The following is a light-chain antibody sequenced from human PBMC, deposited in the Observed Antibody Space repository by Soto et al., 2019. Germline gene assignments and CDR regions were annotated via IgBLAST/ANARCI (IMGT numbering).Light chain of an antibody. J-gene: IGKJ4*01. V-gene: IGKV3-15*01. Sequence: EIVMTQSPATLSVSPGERVTLSCRASQSVSSYLAWYQQKPGQAPRLLIYGASTGATGIPARFSGSGSGTEFILTIRSLQSEDFAVYSCQQYSKWPLTFGGGTKVDIK. CDR2: GAS. CDR1: QSVSSY. CDR3: QQYSKWPLT.